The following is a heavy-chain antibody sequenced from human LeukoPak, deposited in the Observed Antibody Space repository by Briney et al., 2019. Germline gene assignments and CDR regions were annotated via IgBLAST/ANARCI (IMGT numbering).Heavy chain of an antibody. D-gene: IGHD4-23*01. CDR2: ISNNGGST. CDR1: GFTFSSYA. CDR3: VKDRIGGYFDY. J-gene: IGHJ4*02. Sequence: GGSLRLSCAASGFTFSSYAMHWVRQAPGKGLEYVAAISNNGGSTYYADSVKGRFTISRDNSKNKLYLQMSSLRTEDTAVYFCVKDRIGGYFDYWGQGTLVTVSP. V-gene: IGHV3-64D*06.